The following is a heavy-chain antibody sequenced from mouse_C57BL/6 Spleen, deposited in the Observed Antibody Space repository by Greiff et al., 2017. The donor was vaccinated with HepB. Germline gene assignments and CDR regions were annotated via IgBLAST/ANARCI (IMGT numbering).Heavy chain of an antibody. CDR3: ARDYYGSSYAYFDY. CDR2: ISDGGSYT. J-gene: IGHJ2*01. V-gene: IGHV5-4*01. Sequence: EVKLMESGGGLVKPGGSLKLSCAASGFTFSSYAMSWVRQTPEKRLEWVATISDGGSYTCYPDNVKGRFTISRDNAKNNLYLQMSHLKSEDTAMYYCARDYYGSSYAYFDYWGQGTTLTVSS. D-gene: IGHD1-1*01. CDR1: GFTFSSYA.